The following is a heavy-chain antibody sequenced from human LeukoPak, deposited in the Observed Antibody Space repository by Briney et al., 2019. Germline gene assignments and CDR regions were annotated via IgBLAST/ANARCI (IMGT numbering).Heavy chain of an antibody. V-gene: IGHV1-46*01. J-gene: IGHJ5*02. CDR3: ARDNSVGDYAWWFDP. Sequence: ASVKVSCKASGYAFTRHYMHWVRQAPGQGLEWMGLINPSGSSTIYAQKFQGRVTMTRDMSTSTDYMELSSLRSEDTAVYYCARDNSVGDYAWWFDPWGQGTLITVSS. CDR1: GYAFTRHY. D-gene: IGHD1-26*01. CDR2: INPSGSST.